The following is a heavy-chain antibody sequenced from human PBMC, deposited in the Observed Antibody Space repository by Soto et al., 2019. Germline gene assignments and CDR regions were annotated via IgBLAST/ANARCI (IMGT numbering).Heavy chain of an antibody. CDR3: ARGTDTWFFAL. Sequence: SETLSLTCTVSGGSMSSSNWWSWVRQPPGKGLEWIGEIYHSGSTNYNPSLKSRVTISVDKSKNQFSPKLSSVTAADTAVYYCARGTDTWFFALWGRGTLVTVSS. J-gene: IGHJ2*01. CDR2: IYHSGST. CDR1: GGSMSSSNW. V-gene: IGHV4-4*02. D-gene: IGHD3-9*01.